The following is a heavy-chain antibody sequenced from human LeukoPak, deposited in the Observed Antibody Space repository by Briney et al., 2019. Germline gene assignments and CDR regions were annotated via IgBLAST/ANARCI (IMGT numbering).Heavy chain of an antibody. V-gene: IGHV4-30-2*01. CDR1: GGSISSGGYY. Sequence: SETLSLTCTVSGGSISSGGYYWSWIRQPPGKGLEWIGYIYHSGSTYYNPSLKSRVTISVDRSKNQFTLKLSSVTAADTAVYSCARVVPGGYSMDHWGQGTLVTVSS. CDR3: ARVVPGGYSMDH. D-gene: IGHD5-18*01. CDR2: IYHSGST. J-gene: IGHJ4*02.